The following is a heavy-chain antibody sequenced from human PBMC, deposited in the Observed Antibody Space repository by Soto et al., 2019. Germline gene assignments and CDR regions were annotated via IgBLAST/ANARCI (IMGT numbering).Heavy chain of an antibody. CDR1: GGTFSSYA. CDR2: IIPIFGTA. CDR3: ATDRRAADFPNSFDY. Sequence: ASVKVSCKASGGTFSSYAISWVRQAPGQGLEWMGGIIPIFGTANYAQKFQGRVTITADESTSTAYMELSSLRSEDTAVYYYATDRRAADFPNSFDYWAKGTLVTVP. V-gene: IGHV1-69*13. D-gene: IGHD6-13*01. J-gene: IGHJ4*02.